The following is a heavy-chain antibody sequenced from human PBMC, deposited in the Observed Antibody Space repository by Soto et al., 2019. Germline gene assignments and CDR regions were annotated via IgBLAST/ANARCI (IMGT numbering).Heavy chain of an antibody. Sequence: SETLSLTCAVYGGSFSGYYWSWIRQPPGKGLEWIGEINHSGSTNYNPSLKSRVTISVDTSKNQFSLKLSSVTAADTAVYYCARGRRQQLTTARYYYFDYWGQGTLVTVSS. J-gene: IGHJ4*02. CDR2: INHSGST. CDR1: GGSFSGYY. V-gene: IGHV4-34*01. CDR3: ARGRRQQLTTARYYYFDY. D-gene: IGHD6-13*01.